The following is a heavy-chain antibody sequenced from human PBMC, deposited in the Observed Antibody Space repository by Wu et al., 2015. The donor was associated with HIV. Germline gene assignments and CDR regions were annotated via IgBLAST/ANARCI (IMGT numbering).Heavy chain of an antibody. CDR1: GGTFTDYP. CDR3: AVYDSSGLPQGFDH. V-gene: IGHV1-69*12. D-gene: IGHD3-22*01. Sequence: QVQLVQSGAEVKKPGSSVKVSCKSSGGTFTDYPISWVRQAPGQGLEWVGGIIPIFGTANYAQKFQTRVTITADESANTAYVELSSLRSEDTAVYFCAVYDSSGLPQGFDHWGQGTLVTVSS. CDR2: IIPIFGTA. J-gene: IGHJ4*01.